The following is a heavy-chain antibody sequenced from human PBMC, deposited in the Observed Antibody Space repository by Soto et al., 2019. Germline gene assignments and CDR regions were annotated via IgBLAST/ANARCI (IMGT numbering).Heavy chain of an antibody. CDR1: GFTSSSCW. J-gene: IGHJ4*02. D-gene: IGHD3-22*01. CDR3: ARDDDYFDSGGYYRSFDY. Sequence: PGGSLRLSCAASGFTSSSCWMSWVRQAPGKGLEWVANIKQDGSEKDYVDSVKGRFTISRDNAKNSLYLQMNSLRVEDTAVYYCARDDDYFDSGGYYRSFDYWGQGT. V-gene: IGHV3-7*04. CDR2: IKQDGSEK.